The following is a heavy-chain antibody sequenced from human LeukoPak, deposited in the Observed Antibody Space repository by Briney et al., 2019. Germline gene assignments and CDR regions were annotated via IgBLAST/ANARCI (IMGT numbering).Heavy chain of an antibody. Sequence: SETLSLTCTVSGGSISTNNWWSWVRRPPGKGLEWIGEIYHTGSTNYSPSLRSRVTMSIDKSNNQFSLNLNSVTAADTAVYYCAKSGDYLWDYWGQGTLVTVSS. CDR3: AKSGDYLWDY. V-gene: IGHV4-4*02. J-gene: IGHJ4*02. D-gene: IGHD3-16*01. CDR1: GGSISTNNW. CDR2: IYHTGST.